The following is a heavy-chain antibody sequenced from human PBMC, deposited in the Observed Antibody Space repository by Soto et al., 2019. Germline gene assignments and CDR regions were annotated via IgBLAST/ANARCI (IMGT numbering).Heavy chain of an antibody. Sequence: VPLVESGGGVVQPGRSLRLSCAASGFTFSSYGMHWVRQAPGKGLEWVAVISYDGSNKYYADSVKGRFTISRDNSKNTLYLQMNSLRAEDTAVYYCAKDRRPNYYYGMDVWGQGTTVTVSS. D-gene: IGHD6-25*01. V-gene: IGHV3-30*18. CDR1: GFTFSSYG. CDR2: ISYDGSNK. J-gene: IGHJ6*02. CDR3: AKDRRPNYYYGMDV.